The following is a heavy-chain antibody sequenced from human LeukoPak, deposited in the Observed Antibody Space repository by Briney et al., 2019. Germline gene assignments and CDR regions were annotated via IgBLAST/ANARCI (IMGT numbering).Heavy chain of an antibody. CDR3: ARGSSSNSWYFDY. V-gene: IGHV6-1*01. Sequence: SQTLSLTCAISGNSVSSNSATWTWPRQSPSRGLEWLGRTYYRSKWYNDYAVSVKSRIVINPDTSKNQFSLQLNSVTPEDTAVYYCARGSSSNSWYFDYWGQGTLVTVSS. CDR2: TYYRSKWYN. J-gene: IGHJ4*02. D-gene: IGHD6-13*01. CDR1: GNSVSSNSAT.